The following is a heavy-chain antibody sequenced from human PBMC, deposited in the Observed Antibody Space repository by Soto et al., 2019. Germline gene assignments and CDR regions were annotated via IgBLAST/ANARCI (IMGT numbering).Heavy chain of an antibody. CDR3: ARHEGFGHVDV. V-gene: IGHV4-39*01. D-gene: IGHD3-10*01. CDR1: GGSISSSSYY. Sequence: PSETLSLTCTVSGGSISSSSYYWGWIRQPPGKGLEWIGSIYYSGSTYYNPSLKSRVTISVDTSKNQFSLKLSSVTAADTDVYYCARHEGFGHVDVWGKGTTVTVSS. J-gene: IGHJ6*03. CDR2: IYYSGST.